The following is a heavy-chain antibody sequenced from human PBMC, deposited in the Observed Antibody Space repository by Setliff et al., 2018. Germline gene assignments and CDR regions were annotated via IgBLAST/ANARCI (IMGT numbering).Heavy chain of an antibody. Sequence: ASVKVSCKASGYTFTESIVSWVRQAPGQGLEWLGWIGVYSGNTYTAQRFQGRVTMTTDTSTNMAYLELRGLRSDDTAVYYCLRLVRYCSKTACQRISGEEVWGQGTLVTVSS. J-gene: IGHJ4*02. D-gene: IGHD2-8*01. CDR1: GYTFTESI. CDR2: IGVYSGNT. V-gene: IGHV1-18*01. CDR3: LRLVRYCSKTACQRISGEEV.